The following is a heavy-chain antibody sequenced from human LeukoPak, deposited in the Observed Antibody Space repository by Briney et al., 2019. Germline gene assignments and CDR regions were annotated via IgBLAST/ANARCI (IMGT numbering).Heavy chain of an antibody. J-gene: IGHJ4*02. CDR3: ARGSSVVYFDY. Sequence: PGGSLRLSCAASGFTVSSNYMSWVRQAPGKGLEWVSVIYSGGSTYYADSVKGRFTISRDNAKNSLYLQMNSLRAEDTAVYYCARGSSVVYFDYWGQGTLVTVSS. CDR2: IYSGGST. D-gene: IGHD2-15*01. CDR1: GFTVSSNY. V-gene: IGHV3-53*01.